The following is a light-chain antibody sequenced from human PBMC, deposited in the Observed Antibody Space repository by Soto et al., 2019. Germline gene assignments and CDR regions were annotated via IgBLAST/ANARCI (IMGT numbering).Light chain of an antibody. Sequence: EIVLTQSPGTLSLSPVERATLSCMASQSVSSSYLAWYQQKPGQAPRLLIYGASSRATGIPDRFSGSGSGTDFTLSISRLEPEDFAVYYCQQYGSSPLWTFGQGTRLEIK. CDR3: QQYGSSPLWT. J-gene: IGKJ5*01. CDR1: QSVSSSY. CDR2: GAS. V-gene: IGKV3-20*01.